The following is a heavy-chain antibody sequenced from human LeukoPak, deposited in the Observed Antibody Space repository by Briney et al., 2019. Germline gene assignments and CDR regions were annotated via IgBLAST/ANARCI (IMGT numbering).Heavy chain of an antibody. D-gene: IGHD5-18*01. V-gene: IGHV4-39*07. CDR3: AEGDTAMVIGMDV. J-gene: IGHJ6*02. Sequence: MPSETLSLTCTVSGGSISSSSYYWGWIRQPPGKGLEWIGSIYYSGSTYYNPSLKSRVTISVDTSKNQFSLKLSSVTAADTAVYYCAEGDTAMVIGMDVWGQGTTVTVSS. CDR2: IYYSGST. CDR1: GGSISSSSYY.